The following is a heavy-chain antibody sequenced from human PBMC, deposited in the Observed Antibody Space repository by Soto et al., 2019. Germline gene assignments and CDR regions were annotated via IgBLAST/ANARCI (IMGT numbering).Heavy chain of an antibody. V-gene: IGHV1-58*01. CDR3: AAGGVGFREFS. D-gene: IGHD3-10*01. CDR2: IVVGSGNT. J-gene: IGHJ4*02. Sequence: QMQLVQSGPEVKKPGTSVKVSCKASGFTFTSSAVQWVRQARGQRLEWIGWIVVGSGNTNSAQKFQERVTITRDMSTSTAYMELRSLRSEDTAVYYCAAGGVGFREFSWGQGTLVTVSS. CDR1: GFTFTSSA.